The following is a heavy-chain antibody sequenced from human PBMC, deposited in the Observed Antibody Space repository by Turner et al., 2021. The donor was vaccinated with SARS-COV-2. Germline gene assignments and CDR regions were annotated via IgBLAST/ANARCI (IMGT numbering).Heavy chain of an antibody. CDR3: ARQVSILGRWLAPFDS. CDR1: SGSISSSAYY. CDR2: FFYRGST. J-gene: IGHJ4*02. Sequence: QLQLQESGPGLVKPSETLSLTCTVSSGSISSSAYYWVGIRQPPGKGLEWIGSFFYRGSTYYSPSLKSRITISVDTSKNQFSLNLSSVTAADTAVYYGARQVSILGRWLAPFDSWGQGTLVTVSS. D-gene: IGHD6-19*01. V-gene: IGHV4-39*01.